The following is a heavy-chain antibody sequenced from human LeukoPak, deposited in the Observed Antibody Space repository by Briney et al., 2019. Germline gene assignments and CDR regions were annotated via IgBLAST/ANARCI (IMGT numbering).Heavy chain of an antibody. CDR1: GGSISSSSYY. D-gene: IGHD5-18*01. CDR3: ARTHRGYNYGPLDS. J-gene: IGHJ4*02. Sequence: SETLSLTCTVSGGSISSSSYYWGWIRQPPGKGLEWIGSIYYSGSTYYNPSLKSRVTISVDTSKTQFSLKLSSVTAADTAVYYCARTHRGYNYGPLDSWGQGTLVTVSS. V-gene: IGHV4-39*07. CDR2: IYYSGST.